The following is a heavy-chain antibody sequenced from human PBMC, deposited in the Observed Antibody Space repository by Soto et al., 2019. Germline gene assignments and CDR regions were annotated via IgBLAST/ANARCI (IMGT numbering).Heavy chain of an antibody. D-gene: IGHD4-17*01. CDR2: IFYSGST. CDR3: ARVPDYGDYYFDY. Sequence: PSETLSLTCTVSGGSISGFYWSWIRQPPGEGLEWIGYIFYSGSTNYNPSLKSRVTISVDTSKNQFSLKLRSVTAADTAVYYCARVPDYGDYYFDYWGQGTLVTVSS. J-gene: IGHJ4*02. CDR1: GGSISGFY. V-gene: IGHV4-59*01.